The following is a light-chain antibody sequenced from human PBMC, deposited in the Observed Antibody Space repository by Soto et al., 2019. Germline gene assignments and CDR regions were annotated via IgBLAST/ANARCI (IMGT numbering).Light chain of an antibody. CDR1: QTIDNT. CDR3: QHYNNWPYT. CDR2: DAS. J-gene: IGKJ2*01. V-gene: IGKV3-15*01. Sequence: EIVMTQSPSTLSLSLGERASLTCRASQTIDNTLAWYQRKPGQAPRLLIYDASTRATGVPARFSGSGSGTDFTLTISSLQSEDFAVYYCQHYNNWPYTFGQGTK.